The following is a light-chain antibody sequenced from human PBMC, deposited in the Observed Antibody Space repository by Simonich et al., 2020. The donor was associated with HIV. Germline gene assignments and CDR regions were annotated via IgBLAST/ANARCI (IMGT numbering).Light chain of an antibody. J-gene: IGKJ1*01. CDR1: QSINRY. V-gene: IGKV1-5*03. CDR2: KAS. CDR3: QQYNNYWT. Sequence: IRMTQSPSTLSASVGDRVTITCRASQSINRYLAWYQQKPGKAPKLLIYKASSLQSEVPSRFSGNGSGTEFTLTISSLQPDDFATYFCQQYNNYWTFGQGTKVEI.